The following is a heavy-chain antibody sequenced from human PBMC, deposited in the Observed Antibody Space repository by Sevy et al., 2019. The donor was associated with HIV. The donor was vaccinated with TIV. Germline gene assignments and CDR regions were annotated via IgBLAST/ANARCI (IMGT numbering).Heavy chain of an antibody. D-gene: IGHD6-19*01. CDR3: VKTGRQWLVRGGYYFDY. Sequence: GESLKISCAASGFTFSSYAMSWVRQAPGKGLEWVSAISGSGGSTYYADSVKGRFTISRDNSKNTLYLQMNSLRAEDTAVYYCVKTGRQWLVRGGYYFDYWGQGTLVTVSS. CDR1: GFTFSSYA. CDR2: ISGSGGST. V-gene: IGHV3-23*01. J-gene: IGHJ4*02.